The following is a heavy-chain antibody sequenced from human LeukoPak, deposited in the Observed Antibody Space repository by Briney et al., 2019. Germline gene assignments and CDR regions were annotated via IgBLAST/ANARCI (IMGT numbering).Heavy chain of an antibody. V-gene: IGHV4-39*01. J-gene: IGHJ4*02. CDR2: IYYSGST. Sequence: PGGSLRLSCAASGFTFSSYSMNWIRQPPGKGLEWIGSIYYSGSTYYNPSLKSRVTISVDTSKNQFSLKLSSVTAADTAVYYCARHWGYYGSGILGYFDYWGQGTLVTVSS. D-gene: IGHD3-10*01. CDR3: ARHWGYYGSGILGYFDY. CDR1: GFTFSSYS.